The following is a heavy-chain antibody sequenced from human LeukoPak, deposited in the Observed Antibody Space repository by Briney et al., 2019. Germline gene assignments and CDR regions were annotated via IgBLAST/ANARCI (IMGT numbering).Heavy chain of an antibody. V-gene: IGHV3-48*01. D-gene: IGHD6-19*01. CDR1: GFTFSSYS. CDR3: AKDGVAVAGHFDY. Sequence: PGGSLRLSCAASGFTFSSYSMNWVRQAPGKGLEWVSYISSSSSTIYYADSVKGRFTISRDNAKNSLYLQMNSLRAEDTAVYYCAKDGVAVAGHFDYWGQGTLVTVSS. J-gene: IGHJ4*02. CDR2: ISSSSSTI.